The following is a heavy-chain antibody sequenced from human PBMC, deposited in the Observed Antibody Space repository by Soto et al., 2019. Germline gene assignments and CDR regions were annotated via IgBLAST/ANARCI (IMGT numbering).Heavy chain of an antibody. J-gene: IGHJ1*01. D-gene: IGHD4-17*01. Sequence: QVQLQESGPGLVNASQTLSLTCTVSGASINSGDYYWTWIRQPPGKGLEWIGNIYNTGSTHYNPSIKSRGIISVDAYKTQSARRLACVIAADTAVDYCVRGLGTVTRVTYWGEGTRVTVSS. V-gene: IGHV4-30-4*01. CDR1: GASINSGDYY. CDR3: VRGLGTVTRVTY. CDR2: IYNTGST.